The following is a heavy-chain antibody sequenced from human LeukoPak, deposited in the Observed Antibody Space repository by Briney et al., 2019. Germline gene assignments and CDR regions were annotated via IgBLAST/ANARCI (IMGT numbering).Heavy chain of an antibody. Sequence: GASVKVSCKASGYTFTSYAMHWVRQAPGQRLEWMRWINAGNGNTKYSQKFQGRVTITRGTSASTAYMGLSSLRSEDTAVYYCARVRGVITSFDYWGQGTLVTVSS. CDR1: GYTFTSYA. D-gene: IGHD3-10*01. J-gene: IGHJ4*02. CDR2: INAGNGNT. V-gene: IGHV1-3*01. CDR3: ARVRGVITSFDY.